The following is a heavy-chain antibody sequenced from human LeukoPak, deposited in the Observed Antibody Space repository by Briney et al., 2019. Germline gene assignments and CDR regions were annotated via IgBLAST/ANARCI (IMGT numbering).Heavy chain of an antibody. J-gene: IGHJ4*02. D-gene: IGHD6-19*01. V-gene: IGHV3-74*01. Sequence: PGGSLRLSCAASGFTFSDYYMSWVRQVPGKVLVWVSHINNDGSSTTYADSVKGRFTISRDNAKNTQYLQMNSLRAEDTAVYYCVRERSGWLFDYWGQGTLVTVSS. CDR1: GFTFSDYY. CDR3: VRERSGWLFDY. CDR2: INNDGSST.